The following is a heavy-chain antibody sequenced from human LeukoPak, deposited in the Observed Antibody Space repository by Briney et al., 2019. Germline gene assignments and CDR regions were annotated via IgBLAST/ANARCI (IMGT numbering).Heavy chain of an antibody. J-gene: IGHJ4*02. CDR1: EFTFSNYA. Sequence: PGGSLRLSCAASEFTFSNYAMSWVRQAPGKGLEWVSAISGSGGSTYYADSVKGRFTISRDNSKNTLYLQMNSLRAEDTAVYYCAKDPPDYDFWSGYFDYWGQGTLVTVSS. V-gene: IGHV3-23*01. CDR3: AKDPPDYDFWSGYFDY. CDR2: ISGSGGST. D-gene: IGHD3-3*01.